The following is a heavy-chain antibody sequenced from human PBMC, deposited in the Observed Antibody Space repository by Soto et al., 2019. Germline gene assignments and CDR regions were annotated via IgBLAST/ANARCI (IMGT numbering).Heavy chain of an antibody. Sequence: GGSLRLSCAASGFTFSSYAMSWVRQAPGKGLEWVSAISGSGGSTYYADSVKGRFTISRDNSKNTLYLQMNSLRAEDTAVYYCAKDGSGLRFLESGPYYGMDVWGQGTTVTVSS. D-gene: IGHD3-3*01. J-gene: IGHJ6*02. V-gene: IGHV3-23*01. CDR2: ISGSGGST. CDR3: AKDGSGLRFLESGPYYGMDV. CDR1: GFTFSSYA.